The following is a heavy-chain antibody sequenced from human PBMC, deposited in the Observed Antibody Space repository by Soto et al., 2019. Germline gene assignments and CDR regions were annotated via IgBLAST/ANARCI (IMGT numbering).Heavy chain of an antibody. Sequence: GGSLRLSCTGSGFTFGSYALSWVRQARGKGLEWVGVIRSEANGGTTDYAASVKGRITISRDDSKSIAYMEINSLQTEDTAVYDCTRYYYESSGYYVYWGQG. CDR3: TRYYYESSGYYVY. V-gene: IGHV3-49*04. CDR1: GFTFGSYA. CDR2: IRSEANGGTT. D-gene: IGHD3-22*01. J-gene: IGHJ4*02.